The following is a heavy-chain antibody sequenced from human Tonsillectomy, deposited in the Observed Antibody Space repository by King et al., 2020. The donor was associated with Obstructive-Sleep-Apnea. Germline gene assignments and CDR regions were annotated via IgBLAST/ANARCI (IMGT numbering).Heavy chain of an antibody. CDR2: ISWVIGSI. D-gene: IGHD3-10*01. CDR3: AKDMDGSGSYYKGVIDY. J-gene: IGHJ4*02. V-gene: IGHV3-9*01. Sequence: VHLVESGGGLVQPGRSLRLSCAASGFTFDDYDRHWVRQAPGKGLECVSGISWVIGSIGYSNSVKGRFTISRENAKNSLYLQMNSLRAEDTALYYCAKDMDGSGSYYKGVIDYWGQGTLVTVSS. CDR1: GFTFDDYD.